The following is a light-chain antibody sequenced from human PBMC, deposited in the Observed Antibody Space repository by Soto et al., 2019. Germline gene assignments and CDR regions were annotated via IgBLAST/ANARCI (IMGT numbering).Light chain of an antibody. V-gene: IGKV1-39*01. Sequence: DIQMTQSPSSLSASVGDRVTITCRASQSISSYLNWYRQKPGKASKLLIYGASSLQRGVPSRFRGSGSGTDFTLTISSLQPEDFATYYCQQSYSSPLTFGGGTKVEIK. CDR3: QQSYSSPLT. CDR2: GAS. J-gene: IGKJ4*01. CDR1: QSISSY.